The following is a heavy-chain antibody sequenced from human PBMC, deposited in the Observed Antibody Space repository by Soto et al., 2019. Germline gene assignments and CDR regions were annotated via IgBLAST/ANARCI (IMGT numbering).Heavy chain of an antibody. CDR2: VSRAGTYT. CDR1: GFTFSSYA. J-gene: IGHJ5*02. CDR3: VKYTVTEDLGES. D-gene: IGHD3-16*01. V-gene: IGHV3-23*01. Sequence: EVQLLEPGGDVVRSGGSLRLSCAASGFTFSSYAMGWVRQAPGKGLEWVAGVSRAGTYTFYADSVRSRFSISRDNSRETVDLYMNALRGDDTAVYFCVKYTVTEDLGESWGQGTLVSVSS.